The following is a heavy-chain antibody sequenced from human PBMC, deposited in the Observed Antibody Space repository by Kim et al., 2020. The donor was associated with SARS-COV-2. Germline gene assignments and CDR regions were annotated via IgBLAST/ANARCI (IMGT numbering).Heavy chain of an antibody. CDR2: IASSRSNI. CDR3: VGAGGLYSYYVNDF. CDR1: GFTFSSYG. Sequence: GGSLRLSCAASGFTFSSYGMHWVRQAPGKGLEWVSSIASSRSNIYYVDSVKGRFTISRDNSKNTLYLQMNSLRAEDTAVYYCVGAGGLYSYYVNDFWEQ. D-gene: IGHD2-15*01. J-gene: IGHJ6*01. V-gene: IGHV3-21*01.